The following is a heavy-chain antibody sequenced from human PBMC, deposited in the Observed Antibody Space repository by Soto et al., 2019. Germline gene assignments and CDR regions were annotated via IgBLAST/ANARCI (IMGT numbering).Heavy chain of an antibody. J-gene: IGHJ3*02. CDR1: GGSFSGYV. D-gene: IGHD3-3*01. CDR3: GRAKSIFGIVTDVYDI. Sequence: QVQLVQSGAEVKKPGSSVRVSCMTSGGSFSGYVFTWVRQAPGQGLEWMGRIIPVHNITNYAESLQGRVTISADTSSTTTYMELNNLRSDDPAVYFCGRAKSIFGIVTDVYDIWGQGTMVIVSS. CDR2: IIPVHNIT. V-gene: IGHV1-69*04.